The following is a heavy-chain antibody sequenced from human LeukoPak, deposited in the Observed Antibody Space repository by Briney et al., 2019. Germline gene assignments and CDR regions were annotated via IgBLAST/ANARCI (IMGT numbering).Heavy chain of an antibody. CDR3: ARGYYGSSGFDY. D-gene: IGHD3-10*01. CDR2: LYPGDSDT. J-gene: IGHJ4*02. Sequence: SGESLKISCKSSVYNFTSYWIGWVRQMPGKGMEWLGILYPGDSDTRYSPPFQGQVTISAHKSISTAYLQWSSLQASDTAIYYCARGYYGSSGFDYWGQGTLVTVSS. V-gene: IGHV5-51*01. CDR1: VYNFTSYW.